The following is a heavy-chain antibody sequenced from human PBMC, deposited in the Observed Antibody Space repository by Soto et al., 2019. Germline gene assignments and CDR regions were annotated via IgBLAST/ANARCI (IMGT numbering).Heavy chain of an antibody. Sequence: QVHLVESGGGVVQPGRSLRLSCAASGFTFSSYGMHWVRQAPGKGLEWVAAMSYDGSNTYYGDSVKGRFTISRDTSKNTLYLQMNSLRVEDTAVYFCTKDLEGSYFDYWGQGALVTVSS. CDR1: GFTFSSYG. CDR3: TKDLEGSYFDY. V-gene: IGHV3-30*18. J-gene: IGHJ4*02. D-gene: IGHD3-10*01. CDR2: MSYDGSNT.